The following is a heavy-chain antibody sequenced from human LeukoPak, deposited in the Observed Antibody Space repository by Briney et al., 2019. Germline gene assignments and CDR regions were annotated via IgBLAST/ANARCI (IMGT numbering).Heavy chain of an antibody. Sequence: SETLSLTCTVSGGSISSGDYYWSWIRQPPGKGLEWIGYIYYSGSTYYNPSLKSRVTISVDTSKNQFSLKLSSVTAADTAVYYCARHLPIGYCSSTSCYPYYFDYWGQGTLVTVSS. CDR2: IYYSGST. CDR3: ARHLPIGYCSSTSCYPYYFDY. CDR1: GGSISSGDYY. D-gene: IGHD2-2*01. J-gene: IGHJ4*02. V-gene: IGHV4-30-4*08.